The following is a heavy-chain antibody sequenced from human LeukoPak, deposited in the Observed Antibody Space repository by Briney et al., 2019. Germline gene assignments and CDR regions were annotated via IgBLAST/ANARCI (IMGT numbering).Heavy chain of an antibody. J-gene: IGHJ4*02. CDR1: GFTFSSYA. D-gene: IGHD3-22*01. CDR2: IIGSGGTT. Sequence: GGSLRLSCAVSGFTFSSYAMSWVRQAPGKGLEWVSTIIGSGGTTYYADSMRGRFTISRDNSKSTLYLQMNSLRADDTAVFYCAKNSGYNSYYFHYWGQGTLVTASS. V-gene: IGHV3-23*01. CDR3: AKNSGYNSYYFHY.